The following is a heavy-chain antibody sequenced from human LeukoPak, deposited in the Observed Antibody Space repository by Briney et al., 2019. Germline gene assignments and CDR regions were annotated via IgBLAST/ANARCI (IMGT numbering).Heavy chain of an antibody. D-gene: IGHD6-13*01. J-gene: IGHJ4*02. CDR3: AHTDSSSWSLDY. V-gene: IGHV2-5*02. Sequence: SGPTLVKPTQTLTLTCTFSGFSLSTSGVGGGWIRQPPGKALEWLALIYWDDDKRYSPSLKSRLTITKDTSKNQVVLTVTNMDPEDTATYYCAHTDSSSWSLDYWGQGTLVTVSS. CDR2: IYWDDDK. CDR1: GFSLSTSGVG.